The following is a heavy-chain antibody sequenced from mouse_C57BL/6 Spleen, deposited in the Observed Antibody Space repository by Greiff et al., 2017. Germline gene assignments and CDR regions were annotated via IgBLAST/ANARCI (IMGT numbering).Heavy chain of an antibody. CDR1: GFSLTSYG. Sequence: VQRVESGPGLVQPSQSLSITCTVSGFSLTSYGVHWVRQSPGKGLEWLGVIWRGGSTDYNAAFMSRLSITKDNSKSQVFFKMNSLQADDTAIYYCAKDYYGSSPYYAMDYWGQGTSVTVSS. D-gene: IGHD1-1*01. V-gene: IGHV2-5*01. CDR3: AKDYYGSSPYYAMDY. CDR2: IWRGGST. J-gene: IGHJ4*01.